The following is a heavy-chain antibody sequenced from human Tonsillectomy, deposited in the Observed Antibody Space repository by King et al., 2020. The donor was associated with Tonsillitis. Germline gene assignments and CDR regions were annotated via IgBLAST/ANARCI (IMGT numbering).Heavy chain of an antibody. CDR1: GGSISGTTNS. D-gene: IGHD3-10*01. V-gene: IGHV4-39*01. Sequence: QLQESGPGLVKPSETLSLTCRVSGGSISGTTNSWGWFRQPPGKGLEWIGSIYYSGSSHYNPSLKGRVTVFIDTSNKQFYLKVTSVTAADTAVYYCATYLTWGQGILVTVSS. J-gene: IGHJ4*02. CDR3: ATYLT. CDR2: IYYSGSS.